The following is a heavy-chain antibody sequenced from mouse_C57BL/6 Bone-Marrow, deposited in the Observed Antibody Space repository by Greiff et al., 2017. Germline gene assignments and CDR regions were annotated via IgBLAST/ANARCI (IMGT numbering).Heavy chain of an antibody. CDR2: IYPGSGST. D-gene: IGHD2-5*01. CDR3: ARPYYSNYWYFDV. CDR1: GYTFTSYW. V-gene: IGHV1-55*01. J-gene: IGHJ1*03. Sequence: QVQLQQPGAELVKPGASVKMSCKASGYTFTSYWITWVKQRPGQGLEWIGDIYPGSGSTKYNEKFKSKATLTVETSSSTAYMQLSSLTSEDSAVDYCARPYYSNYWYFDVWGTGTTGTVSS.